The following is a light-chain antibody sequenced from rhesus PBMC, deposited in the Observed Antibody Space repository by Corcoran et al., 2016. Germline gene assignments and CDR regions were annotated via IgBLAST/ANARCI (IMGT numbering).Light chain of an antibody. J-gene: IGKJ4*01. CDR3: QQYSNWPLT. CDR1: QSVSSS. V-gene: IGKV3-42*03. CDR2: GAS. Sequence: EIVMTQSPATLSLSPGERATLSCRASQSVSSSLAWYQQKPGQAPRLLIYGASSLAPGIPERCRGSGSGTECTLTISSLEPEDFAVYYCQQYSNWPLTFGGGTKVEIK.